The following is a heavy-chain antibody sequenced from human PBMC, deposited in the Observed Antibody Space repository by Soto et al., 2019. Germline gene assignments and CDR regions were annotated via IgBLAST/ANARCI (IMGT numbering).Heavy chain of an antibody. Sequence: QVQLVQSGGEMKKPGASVKVSCKASGYTFTEYGISCLRQAPGQGLEWMGGISAFNGHTHFAQKFQGRVILTTDGSATTAYMELRSLRSDDTAVYYCARDLSDYCISPDAFDMWGQGTMVTVSS. CDR3: ARDLSDYCISPDAFDM. CDR2: ISAFNGHT. CDR1: GYTFTEYG. J-gene: IGHJ3*02. V-gene: IGHV1-18*01. D-gene: IGHD6-25*01.